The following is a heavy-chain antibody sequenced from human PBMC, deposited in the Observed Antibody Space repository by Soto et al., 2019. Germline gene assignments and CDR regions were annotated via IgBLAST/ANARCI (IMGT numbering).Heavy chain of an antibody. CDR1: GFSLSTSGVG. CDR3: AHLNCSSTSCYPWDDAFDI. J-gene: IGHJ3*02. Sequence: QITLKESGPTLVKPTQTLTLTCTFSGFSLSTSGVGVGWIRQPPGKALEWLALIYWDDDKRSSPSLKSRLTITKDTSKNQVVLTMTNMDPVDTATYYCAHLNCSSTSCYPWDDAFDIWGQGTMVTVSS. D-gene: IGHD2-2*01. CDR2: IYWDDDK. V-gene: IGHV2-5*02.